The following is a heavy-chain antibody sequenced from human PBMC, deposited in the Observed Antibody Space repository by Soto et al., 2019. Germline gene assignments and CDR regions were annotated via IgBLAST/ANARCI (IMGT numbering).Heavy chain of an antibody. D-gene: IGHD6-19*01. CDR2: IYYSGST. V-gene: IGHV4-39*01. CDR1: GGSISNSNYY. J-gene: IGHJ4*02. CDR3: ARHRGGYSSGWGPFFFDY. Sequence: SETLSLTCTVSGGSISNSNYYWGWIRQPPGKGLEWIGSIYYSGSTYYNPSLKSRVTISVDTSKNQFSLKLSSVTAADTAVYYCARHRGGYSSGWGPFFFDYWGQGTLVTVSS.